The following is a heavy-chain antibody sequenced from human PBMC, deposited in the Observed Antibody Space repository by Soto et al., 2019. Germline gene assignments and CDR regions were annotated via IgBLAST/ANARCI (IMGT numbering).Heavy chain of an antibody. D-gene: IGHD3-16*01. J-gene: IGHJ6*02. CDR3: PRVRLGQGDGMDV. V-gene: IGHV1-69*01. CDR1: GDTFSSYA. Sequence: QVQLVQSGAEVKMPGSSVKVSCKASGDTFSSYAITWVRQAPGQGLEWMGGIIPVFDKADYAQKFQDRLTISADESTSTAYMELSSLRSDDTAEYFCPRVRLGQGDGMDVWGQGTTVSGSS. CDR2: IIPVFDKA.